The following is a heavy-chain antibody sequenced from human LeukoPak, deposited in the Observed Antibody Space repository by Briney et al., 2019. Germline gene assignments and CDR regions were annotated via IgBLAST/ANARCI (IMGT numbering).Heavy chain of an antibody. Sequence: PGGSLRLSCAASGFTFSSYEMNWVRQAPGKGLEWVSYISSSGSTIYYADSVKGRFTISRDNAKNSLYLQMNSLRAEDTAVYYCARDPGGDYLMDYFDYWGQGTLVTVST. CDR2: ISSSGSTI. CDR3: ARDPGGDYLMDYFDY. J-gene: IGHJ4*02. D-gene: IGHD4-17*01. CDR1: GFTFSSYE. V-gene: IGHV3-48*03.